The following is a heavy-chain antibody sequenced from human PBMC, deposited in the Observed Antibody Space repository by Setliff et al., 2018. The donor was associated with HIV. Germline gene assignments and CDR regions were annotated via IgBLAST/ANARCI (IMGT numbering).Heavy chain of an antibody. Sequence: ASVKVSCKASGDSFSSYGISWVRQAPGQGLEWMGGIVPIFDIAKYAQKFEGRLTITADESTTTAYMEVSSLRSEDTAVYFCARESRGTYRGDFDYWGQGTLVTVSS. V-gene: IGHV1-69*13. CDR2: IVPIFDIA. CDR3: ARESRGTYRGDFDY. CDR1: GDSFSSYG. D-gene: IGHD3-16*01. J-gene: IGHJ4*02.